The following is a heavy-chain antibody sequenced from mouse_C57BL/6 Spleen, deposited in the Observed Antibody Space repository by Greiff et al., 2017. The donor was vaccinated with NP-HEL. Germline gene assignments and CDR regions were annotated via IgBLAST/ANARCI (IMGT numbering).Heavy chain of an antibody. J-gene: IGHJ1*03. CDR2: IYPGDGDT. D-gene: IGHD4-1*01. CDR1: GYAFSSSW. Sequence: VQLVESGPELVKPGASVKISCKASGYAFSSSWMNWVKQRPGKGLEWIGRIYPGDGDTNYNGKFKGKATLTADKSSSTAYMQLSSLTSEDSAVYFCARPNWDWYFDVWGTGTTVTVSS. V-gene: IGHV1-82*01. CDR3: ARPNWDWYFDV.